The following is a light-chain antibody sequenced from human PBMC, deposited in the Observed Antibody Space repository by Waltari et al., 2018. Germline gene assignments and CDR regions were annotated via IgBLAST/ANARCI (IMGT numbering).Light chain of an antibody. V-gene: IGLV3-21*01. Sequence: TQSPSVSVTAGQTASVSCGGYNIEKKSVHWYQQKPGQAPMLVITYDDDRPPGIAQRLSGSNSWNAAILTISRVEAGDEADYYCQGWDSDAGQPLFGGGTKLTV. CDR3: QGWDSDAGQPL. J-gene: IGLJ2*01. CDR1: NIEKKS. CDR2: YDD.